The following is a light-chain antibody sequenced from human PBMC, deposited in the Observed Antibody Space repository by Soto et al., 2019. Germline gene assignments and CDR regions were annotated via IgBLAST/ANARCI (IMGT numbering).Light chain of an antibody. J-gene: IGKJ4*01. CDR2: DAS. CDR3: QQRTNWPLT. Sequence: ELVLTQSPAPLSLSPGERATLACRAIQSVSSSLAWYQQKPGQAPRLLIYDASNRATGIPARFSGSGSGTDFTLTISSLEPEDFAVYYCQQRTNWPLTFGGGTKVEIK. V-gene: IGKV3-11*01. CDR1: QSVSSS.